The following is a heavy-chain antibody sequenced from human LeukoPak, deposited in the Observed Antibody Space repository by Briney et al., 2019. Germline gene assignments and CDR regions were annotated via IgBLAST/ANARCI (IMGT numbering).Heavy chain of an antibody. CDR3: ASLGRTGNHGYCLDP. D-gene: IGHD1-14*01. J-gene: IGHJ5*02. Sequence: GESLKICCKGSGYISTNYWICCVRQMPGKGLEWMGNIYPGDSDIRYSQSFQGQVTISADKSISTAYLQWSSLKASDTAIFYCASLGRTGNHGYCLDPWGQGTLVTVSS. CDR1: GYISTNYW. V-gene: IGHV5-51*01. CDR2: IYPGDSDI.